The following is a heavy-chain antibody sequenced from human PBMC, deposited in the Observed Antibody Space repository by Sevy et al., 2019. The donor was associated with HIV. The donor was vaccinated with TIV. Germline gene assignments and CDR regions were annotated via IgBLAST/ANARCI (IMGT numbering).Heavy chain of an antibody. CDR2: ISGSGGST. CDR3: AKGDSTFYGMDV. CDR1: GFTFGTYA. V-gene: IGHV3-23*01. J-gene: IGHJ6*02. D-gene: IGHD6-13*01. Sequence: ESLKISCAASGFTFGTYAMNWVRQAPGKGLEWVSAISGSGGSTYNADSLKGRFTISRDNSKNTLYLQMNSLRAEDTAIYYCAKGDSTFYGMDVWGRGTTVTVSS.